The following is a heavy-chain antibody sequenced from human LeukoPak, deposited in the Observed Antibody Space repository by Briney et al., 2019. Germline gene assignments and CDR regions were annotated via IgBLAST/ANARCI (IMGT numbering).Heavy chain of an antibody. V-gene: IGHV3-11*04. Sequence: GGSLRLSCAASGFTFSDYYMGWIRQAPGKGLEWVSYISSSGSTIYYADSVKGRFTISRDNAKNSLYLQMNSLRAEDTAVYYCARDRLPGRHDAFDIWGQGTMVTVSS. J-gene: IGHJ3*02. CDR1: GFTFSDYY. CDR3: ARDRLPGRHDAFDI. D-gene: IGHD6-6*01. CDR2: ISSSGSTI.